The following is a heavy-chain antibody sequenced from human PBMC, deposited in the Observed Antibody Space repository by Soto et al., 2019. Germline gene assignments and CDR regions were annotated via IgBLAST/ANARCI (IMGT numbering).Heavy chain of an antibody. Sequence: SVKVSCTASGFTFTSSAMQWLRQARGQRLEWIGWIVVGSGNTNYAQKFQERVTITRDMSTSTAYMELSSLRSEDTAVYYCAAPRPNRYYYYYMDVWGKGTTVTVSS. V-gene: IGHV1-58*02. CDR1: GFTFTSSA. J-gene: IGHJ6*03. CDR2: IVVGSGNT. CDR3: AAPRPNRYYYYYMDV.